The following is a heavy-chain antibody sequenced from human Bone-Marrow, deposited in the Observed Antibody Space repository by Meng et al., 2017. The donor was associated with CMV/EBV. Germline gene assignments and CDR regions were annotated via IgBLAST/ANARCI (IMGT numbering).Heavy chain of an antibody. CDR3: AKRGDSSGTYAMDV. V-gene: IGHV3-7*01. CDR2: IKQGGGEK. J-gene: IGHJ6*02. D-gene: IGHD3-22*01. Sequence: GESLKISCAASGFTFSGYWTNWVRQAPGRGLEWVANIKQGGGEKNYVDSVKGRFTISRDNAKNTLYLQMNSLRAEDTAVYYCAKRGDSSGTYAMDVWGQGTTVTVSS. CDR1: GFTFSGYW.